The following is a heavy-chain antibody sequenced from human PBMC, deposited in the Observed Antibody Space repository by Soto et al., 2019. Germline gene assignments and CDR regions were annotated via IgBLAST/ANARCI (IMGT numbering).Heavy chain of an antibody. CDR1: GGTFSRYA. Sequence: AVKVSCKASGGTFSRYAISWVRQAAGQGLEWMGGIIPIFGTANYAQKFQGRVTTTEDESTSTAYMELSSLRSEDTAVYYCPRHDYVCFAGWFDPWGQGTLVTVSS. J-gene: IGHJ5*02. D-gene: IGHD3-16*01. V-gene: IGHV1-69*13. CDR2: IIPIFGTA. CDR3: PRHDYVCFAGWFDP.